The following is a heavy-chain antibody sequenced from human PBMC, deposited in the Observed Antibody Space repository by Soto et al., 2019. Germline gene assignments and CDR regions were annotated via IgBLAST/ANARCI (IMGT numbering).Heavy chain of an antibody. V-gene: IGHV3-30-3*01. D-gene: IGHD1-1*01. CDR3: ARDRLRYNWNDFAYYYYGMDV. Sequence: QVQLVESGGGVVQPGRSLRLSCAASGFTFSSYAMHWVRQAPGKGLEWVAVISYDGSNKYYADSVKGRFTISRDNCKNPHYLQMNRLRAEDTAVYYCARDRLRYNWNDFAYYYYGMDVWGQGTTVTVSS. CDR1: GFTFSSYA. CDR2: ISYDGSNK. J-gene: IGHJ6*02.